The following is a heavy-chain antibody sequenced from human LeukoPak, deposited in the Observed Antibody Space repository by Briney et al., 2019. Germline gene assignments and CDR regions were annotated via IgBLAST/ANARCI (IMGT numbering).Heavy chain of an antibody. V-gene: IGHV4-34*01. CDR3: ASYYYDSSGNA. D-gene: IGHD3-22*01. J-gene: IGHJ5*02. CDR2: IYYSGST. Sequence: SETLSLTCAVYGGSFSGYYWSWIRQPPGKGLEWIGSIYYSGSTYYNPSLKSRVTISVDTSKNQFSLKLSSVTAADTAVYYCASYYYDSSGNAWGQGTLVTVSS. CDR1: GGSFSGYY.